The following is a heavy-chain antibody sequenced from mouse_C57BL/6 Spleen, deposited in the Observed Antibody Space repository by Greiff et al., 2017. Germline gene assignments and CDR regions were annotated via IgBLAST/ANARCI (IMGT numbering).Heavy chain of an antibody. V-gene: IGHV1-64*01. J-gene: IGHJ3*01. CDR2: IHPNSGST. D-gene: IGHD2-4*01. CDR1: GYTFTSYW. CDR3: ARVDYYDYDGPWFAY. Sequence: VQLQQPGAELVKPGASVKLSCKASGYTFTSYWMHWVKQRPGQGLEWIGMIHPNSGSTNYNEKFKSKATLTVDKSSSTAYMQLSSLTSEVSAVYYCARVDYYDYDGPWFAYWGQGTLVTVSA.